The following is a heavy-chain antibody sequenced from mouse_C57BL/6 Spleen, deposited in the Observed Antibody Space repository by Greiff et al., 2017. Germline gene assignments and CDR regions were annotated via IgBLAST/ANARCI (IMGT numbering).Heavy chain of an antibody. Sequence: VQLQQSGTVLARPGASVKMSCKTSGYTFTSYWMHWVKQRPGQGLEWIGAIYPGNSDTSYNQKFKGKAKLTAVTSARTAYMELSSLTNEDSAVYYCTRNWDYAVYAMDYWGQGTSVTVSS. CDR3: TRNWDYAVYAMDY. V-gene: IGHV1-5*01. D-gene: IGHD2-4*01. CDR1: GYTFTSYW. CDR2: IYPGNSDT. J-gene: IGHJ4*01.